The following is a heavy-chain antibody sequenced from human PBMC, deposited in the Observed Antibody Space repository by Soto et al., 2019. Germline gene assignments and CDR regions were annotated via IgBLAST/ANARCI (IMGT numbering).Heavy chain of an antibody. CDR1: GGTFSSYA. Sequence: GASVKVSCKASGGTFSSYAISWVRQAPGQGLEWMGGIIPIFGTANYAQKFQGRVTITADESTSTAYMELSSLRSEDTAVYYCARDEYYDSSGYRYFDYWGQGTLVTVSS. V-gene: IGHV1-69*13. CDR3: ARDEYYDSSGYRYFDY. CDR2: IIPIFGTA. D-gene: IGHD3-22*01. J-gene: IGHJ4*02.